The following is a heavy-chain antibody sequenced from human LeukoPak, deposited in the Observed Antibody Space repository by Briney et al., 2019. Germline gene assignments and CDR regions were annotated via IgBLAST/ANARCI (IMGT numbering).Heavy chain of an antibody. CDR2: ISSSSSYI. V-gene: IGHV3-21*04. Sequence: GGSLRLSCAASGFTFSSYSMNWVRQAPGKGLEWVSSISSSSSYIYYADSVKGRFTISRDNAKNSLYLQMNSLRAEDTAVYYCARDLHDSSGYYSRYYYYYYMDVWGKGPRSPSP. CDR3: ARDLHDSSGYYSRYYYYYYMDV. J-gene: IGHJ6*03. D-gene: IGHD3-22*01. CDR1: GFTFSSYS.